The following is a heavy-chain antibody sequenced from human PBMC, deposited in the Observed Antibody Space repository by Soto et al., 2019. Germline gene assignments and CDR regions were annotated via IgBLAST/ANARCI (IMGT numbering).Heavy chain of an antibody. CDR1: GFTFSDYY. D-gene: IGHD6-13*01. CDR2: ISSSTSHT. J-gene: IGHJ4*02. CDR3: ARGRGAAADYFAF. Sequence: QVQLVESGGGLVKPGGSLRLSCAVSGFTFSDYYMTWIRQAPGKGLEWVSYISSSTSHTNYADSVKGRFTISRDNAKNSLFLQMTSLRAEDTAVYYCARGRGAAADYFAFWGQGTLVTVSS. V-gene: IGHV3-11*05.